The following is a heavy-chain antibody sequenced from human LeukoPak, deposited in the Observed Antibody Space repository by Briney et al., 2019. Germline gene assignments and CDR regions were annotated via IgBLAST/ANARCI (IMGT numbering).Heavy chain of an antibody. CDR2: FDPGDGET. CDR1: GYTLTEIP. V-gene: IGHV1-24*01. J-gene: IGHJ5*02. CDR3: ATSLLRGIGVVTGFDP. Sequence: ASVKASCKVSGYTLTEIPIHWVRQAPGKGLEWMGGFDPGDGETIYAQKFQDRVTLTEDTSTDTAHMELSSLTSEDTAVYYCATSLLRGIGVVTGFDPWGQGTLVTVSS. D-gene: IGHD3-3*01.